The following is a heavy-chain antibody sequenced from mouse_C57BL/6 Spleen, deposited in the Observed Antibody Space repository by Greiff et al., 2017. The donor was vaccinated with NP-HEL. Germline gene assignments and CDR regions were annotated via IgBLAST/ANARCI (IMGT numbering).Heavy chain of an antibody. CDR1: GYSITSGYD. J-gene: IGHJ3*01. Sequence: DVKLVESGPGMVKPSQSLSLTCTVTGYSITSGYDWHWIRHFPGNKLEWMGYISYSGSTNYNPSLKSRISITHDTSKNHFFLKLNSVTTEDTATYYCARDQGAWFAYWGQGTLVTVSA. CDR2: ISYSGST. CDR3: ARDQGAWFAY. V-gene: IGHV3-1*01.